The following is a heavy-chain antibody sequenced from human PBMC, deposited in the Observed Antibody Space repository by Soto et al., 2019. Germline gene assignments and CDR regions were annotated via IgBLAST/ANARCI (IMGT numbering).Heavy chain of an antibody. D-gene: IGHD6-6*01. CDR2: IYYSGST. CDR3: ARDDPSIAARLVGNYYYGMDV. CDR1: GGSISSYY. Sequence: SETLSLTCTVSGGSISSYYWSWIRQPPGKGLELIGYIYYSGSTNYNPSLKSRVTISVDTSKNQFSLKLSSVTAADTAVYYCARDDPSIAARLVGNYYYGMDVWGQGTTVTVSS. J-gene: IGHJ6*02. V-gene: IGHV4-59*01.